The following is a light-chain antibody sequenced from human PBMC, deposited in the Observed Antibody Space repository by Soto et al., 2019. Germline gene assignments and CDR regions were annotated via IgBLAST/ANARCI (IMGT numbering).Light chain of an antibody. CDR2: SAS. CDR3: QQLDRYPFT. Sequence: DIQSTQSPSFLSASVGDRVTMTCRASLGISGYLAWYQQKPGKVPRLLIYSASTLQSGVPSRFSGSGSGTEFTLTISSLQPEDFASYYCQQLDRYPFTFGGGTKVEI. J-gene: IGKJ4*01. V-gene: IGKV1-9*01. CDR1: LGISGY.